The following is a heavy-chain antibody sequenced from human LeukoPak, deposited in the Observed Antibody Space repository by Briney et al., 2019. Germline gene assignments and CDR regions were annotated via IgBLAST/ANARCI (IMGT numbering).Heavy chain of an antibody. V-gene: IGHV4-39*07. J-gene: IGHJ4*02. D-gene: IGHD1-26*01. CDR3: ARDRREGALGEEYFDY. CDR2: IYYSGST. Sequence: SETLSLTCTVSGGSISSSSYYWGWIRQPPGKGLEWIGSIYYSGSTYYNPSLKSRVTISVDTSKNQFSLKLSSVTAADTAVYYCARDRREGALGEEYFDYWGQGTLVTDSS. CDR1: GGSISSSSYY.